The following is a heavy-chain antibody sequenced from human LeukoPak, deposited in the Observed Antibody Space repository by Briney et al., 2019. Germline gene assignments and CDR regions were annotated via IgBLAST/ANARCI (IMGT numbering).Heavy chain of an antibody. V-gene: IGHV4-59*01. J-gene: IGHJ4*02. CDR2: IYYSGST. CDR3: ARTITIFGVVDY. Sequence: SETLSHTCTVSGGSISSYYWSWIRQPPGKGLEWIGYIYYSGSTNYNPSLKSRVTISVDTSKNQFSLKLSSVTAADTAVYYCARTITIFGVVDYWGQGTLVTVSS. D-gene: IGHD3-3*01. CDR1: GGSISSYY.